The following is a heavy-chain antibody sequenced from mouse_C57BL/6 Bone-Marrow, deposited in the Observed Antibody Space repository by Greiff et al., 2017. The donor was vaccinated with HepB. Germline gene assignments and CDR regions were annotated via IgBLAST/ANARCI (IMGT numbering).Heavy chain of an antibody. J-gene: IGHJ2*01. CDR3: ARSYSNYGDY. Sequence: DVMLVESGGDLVKPGGSLKLSCAASGFTFSSYGMSWVRQTPDKRLEWVATISSGGSYTYYPDSVKGRFTISRDNAKNTLYLQMSSLKSEDTAMYYCARSYSNYGDYWGQGTTLTVSS. CDR2: ISSGGSYT. V-gene: IGHV5-6*02. D-gene: IGHD2-5*01. CDR1: GFTFSSYG.